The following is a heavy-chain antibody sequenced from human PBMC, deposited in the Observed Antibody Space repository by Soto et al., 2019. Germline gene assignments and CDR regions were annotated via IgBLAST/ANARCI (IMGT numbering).Heavy chain of an antibody. V-gene: IGHV1-2*02. D-gene: IGHD3-22*01. CDR3: ARGRTYDFDRSGRDY. CDR2: INPNSGDT. CDR1: GYSFTSYF. J-gene: IGHJ4*02. Sequence: ASVKVSCKASGYSFTSYFMHWVRQAPGQGLEWMGWINPNSGDTNYAQTFQGRVTMTRDTSISTAYMELSRLRSDDTAVYYCARGRTYDFDRSGRDYWGQGTMGTVSA.